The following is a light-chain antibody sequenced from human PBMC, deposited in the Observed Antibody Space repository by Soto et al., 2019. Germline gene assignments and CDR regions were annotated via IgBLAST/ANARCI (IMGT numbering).Light chain of an antibody. CDR1: QSISSY. CDR2: AAS. Sequence: DIQMTQSPSSLSASVGDRVTITCRASQSISSYLNWYQQKQGKAPKLLIYAASSLQRGVPSRFSGSGSGTDFTLTISSLQPEDFADYYYQQSYSTPRLTFGGGTKVEIK. J-gene: IGKJ4*01. CDR3: QQSYSTPRLT. V-gene: IGKV1-39*01.